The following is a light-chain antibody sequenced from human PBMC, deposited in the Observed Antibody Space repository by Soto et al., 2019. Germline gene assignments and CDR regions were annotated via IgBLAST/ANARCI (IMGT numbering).Light chain of an antibody. Sequence: EAVLTQSPATLSLSPGERATLSCRASQNIRTFLDWYQQKPGQAPRLLIYGASNRATGIPARFSGSGSGTDFTLTISSLESEDFAVYYCQQHSHWPPWTFGQGTRVEI. J-gene: IGKJ1*01. CDR2: GAS. CDR1: QNIRTF. CDR3: QQHSHWPPWT. V-gene: IGKV3-11*01.